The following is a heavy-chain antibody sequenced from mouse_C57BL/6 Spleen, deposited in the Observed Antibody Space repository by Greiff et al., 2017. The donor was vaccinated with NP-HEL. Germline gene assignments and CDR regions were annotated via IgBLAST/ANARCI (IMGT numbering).Heavy chain of an antibody. CDR3: ARGGLRLYWYFDV. CDR1: GYAFSSSW. V-gene: IGHV1-82*01. D-gene: IGHD2-4*01. CDR2: IYPGDGDT. Sequence: QVQLQQSGPELVKPGASVKISCKASGYAFSSSWMNWVKQRPGKGLEWIGRIYPGDGDTNYNGKFKGTATLTAATSSSTAYMQHSSLTSEDSAVYFCARGGLRLYWYFDVWGTGTTVTVAS. J-gene: IGHJ1*03.